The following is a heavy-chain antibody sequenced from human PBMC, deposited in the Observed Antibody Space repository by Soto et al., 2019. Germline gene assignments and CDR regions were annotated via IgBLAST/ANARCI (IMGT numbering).Heavy chain of an antibody. CDR1: GCSFSSGSYY. V-gene: IGHV4-61*01. Sequence: PSETLSLTCTVSGCSFSSGSYYWSWIRQPPGKGLEWIGYIYYSGSTNYNPSLKSRVTISVDTSKNQFSLKLSSVTAADTAVYYCARGGRSSSSHWFDPWGQGTLVTVSS. D-gene: IGHD6-6*01. J-gene: IGHJ5*02. CDR3: ARGGRSSSSHWFDP. CDR2: IYYSGST.